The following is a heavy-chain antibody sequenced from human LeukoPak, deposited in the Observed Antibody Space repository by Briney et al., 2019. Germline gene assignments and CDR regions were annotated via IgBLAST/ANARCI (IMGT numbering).Heavy chain of an antibody. CDR1: GFTFSSYA. CDR3: TTPTGPAVIIDY. V-gene: IGHV3-30*02. J-gene: IGHJ4*02. CDR2: IRKEGTNK. D-gene: IGHD2-2*01. Sequence: GGSLRLPCAGSGFTFSSYAMSWVRQAPGKGLEWVAFIRKEGTNKYYSDSVKGRFTISRDNSKNTLYLEMNSLRAEDTAVYYCTTPTGPAVIIDYWGPGTLVTVSS.